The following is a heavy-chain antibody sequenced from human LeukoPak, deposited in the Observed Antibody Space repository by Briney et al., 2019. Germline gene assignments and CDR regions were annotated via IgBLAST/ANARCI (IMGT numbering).Heavy chain of an antibody. CDR2: AYYRSKWFN. CDR1: GDSVSSNSAA. D-gene: IGHD6-13*01. J-gene: IGHJ4*02. Sequence: SQTLSLTCAISGDSVSSNSAAWNWIRQSPSRGLEWLGRAYYRSKWFNHYAVSVRSRITINPDTSKNQFSLHLNSVTPEDTAVYYCAGDSAAAGYFDSWGQGSLVTVSS. CDR3: AGDSAAAGYFDS. V-gene: IGHV6-1*01.